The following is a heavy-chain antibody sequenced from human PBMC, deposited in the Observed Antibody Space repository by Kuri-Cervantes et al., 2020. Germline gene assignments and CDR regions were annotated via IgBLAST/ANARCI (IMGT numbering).Heavy chain of an antibody. Sequence: GESLKISCAASEFTFDDSVMTWVRLIPGKGLMWVSHINSDGTKITYADSVKGRFTISRDNAKNMLYLQMDSLRVEDTAVYYCARHGYSSLTPLDYWGQGTLVTVSS. CDR1: EFTFDDSV. CDR3: ARHGYSSLTPLDY. J-gene: IGHJ4*02. CDR2: INSDGTKI. D-gene: IGHD6-13*01. V-gene: IGHV3-74*03.